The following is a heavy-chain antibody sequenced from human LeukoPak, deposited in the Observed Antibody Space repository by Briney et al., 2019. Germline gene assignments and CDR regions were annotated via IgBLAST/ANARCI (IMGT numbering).Heavy chain of an antibody. CDR2: ISYDGSNK. V-gene: IGHV3-30*04. CDR3: ATHILTGHFDY. D-gene: IGHD3-9*01. J-gene: IGHJ4*02. Sequence: GGSLRLSCAASGFTFSSYAMHWVRQAPGKGLEWVTVISYDGSNKYYADSVKGRFTISRDNSKNTLYLQMNSLRAEDTAVYYCATHILTGHFDYWGQGTLVTVSS. CDR1: GFTFSSYA.